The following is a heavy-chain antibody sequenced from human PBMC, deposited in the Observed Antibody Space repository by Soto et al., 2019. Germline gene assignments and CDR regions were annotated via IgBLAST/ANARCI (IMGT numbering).Heavy chain of an antibody. V-gene: IGHV4-59*01. CDR3: ARESYYGSGATVVAY. D-gene: IGHD3-10*01. Sequence: QVQLQESGPGLVRPSETLSLTCTVSGGSISGYYWSWIRQPPGKGLEWIGYIYYSGTTSYNPSLTSRGTMSVATSKNQFSLKVNSVTAADTAVYYCARESYYGSGATVVAYWGQGTLGTVSS. CDR1: GGSISGYY. CDR2: IYYSGTT. J-gene: IGHJ4*02.